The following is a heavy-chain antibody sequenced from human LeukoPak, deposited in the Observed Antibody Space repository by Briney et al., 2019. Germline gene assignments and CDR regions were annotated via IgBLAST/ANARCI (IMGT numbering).Heavy chain of an antibody. J-gene: IGHJ4*02. Sequence: GGSLRLSCAASGFTFSSCWMSWVRQAPGKGLEWVANINQDGSDKKYVDSVKGRFTISRDNAKNSQYLQMNSLRVEDTAVYYCARSLWPEDYWGQGTLVTVSS. V-gene: IGHV3-7*01. CDR2: INQDGSDK. CDR1: GFTFSSCW. CDR3: ARSLWPEDY. D-gene: IGHD2-21*01.